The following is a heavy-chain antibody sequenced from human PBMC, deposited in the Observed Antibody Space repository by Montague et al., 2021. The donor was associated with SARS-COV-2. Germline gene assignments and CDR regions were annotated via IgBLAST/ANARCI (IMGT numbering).Heavy chain of an antibody. CDR3: ARGAYHDLYYYYHGMDV. CDR1: GDSASSKSAA. V-gene: IGHV6-1*01. Sequence: CAISGDSASSKSAAWNWIRQSPSGGLEWLGRTYYRSQWYEDYAVSVKGRITIKPDTSKNQFSLHLESVSPDDTALYYCARGAYHDLYYYYHGMDVWGRGTTVSVSS. J-gene: IGHJ6*02. CDR2: TYYRSQWYE. D-gene: IGHD2-2*01.